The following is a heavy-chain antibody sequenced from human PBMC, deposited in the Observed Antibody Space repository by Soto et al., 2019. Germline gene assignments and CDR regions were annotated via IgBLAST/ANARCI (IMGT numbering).Heavy chain of an antibody. Sequence: WASVKVSCKASGYTFTGYYMHWVRQAPGQGLEWMGWINPNSGGTNYAQKFQGRVTMTRDTSISTAYMELSRLRSDDTAVYYCARDRSYCSSTSCYIFCYWGQGTLVTVS. CDR3: ARDRSYCSSTSCYIFCY. CDR2: INPNSGGT. V-gene: IGHV1-2*02. CDR1: GYTFTGYY. D-gene: IGHD2-2*02. J-gene: IGHJ4*02.